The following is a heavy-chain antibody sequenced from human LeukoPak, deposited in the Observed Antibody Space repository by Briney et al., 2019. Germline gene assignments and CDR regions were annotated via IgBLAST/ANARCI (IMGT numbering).Heavy chain of an antibody. CDR3: AKDRLSDSSSWFDP. Sequence: GGSLRLSCAASGFTFSSYGMHWVRQAPGKGLEWVAFIRYDGSNKYYADSVKGRFTISRDNPKNTLYLQMNSLRAEDTAVYYCAKDRLSDSSSWFDPWGQGTLVTVSS. CDR2: IRYDGSNK. CDR1: GFTFSSYG. D-gene: IGHD6-13*01. J-gene: IGHJ5*02. V-gene: IGHV3-30*02.